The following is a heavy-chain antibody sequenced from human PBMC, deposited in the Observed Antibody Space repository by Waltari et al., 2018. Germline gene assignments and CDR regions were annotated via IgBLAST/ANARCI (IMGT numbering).Heavy chain of an antibody. V-gene: IGHV3-30-3*01. CDR1: GFPFSSYA. Sequence: QVQLVESGGGVVQPGRSLRLPCAASGFPFSSYAMHWVRQAPGKGLEWVAVISYDGSNKYYADSVKGRFTISRDNSKNTLYLQMNSLRAEDTAVYYCARLWFGEQNAFDIWGQGTMVTVSS. J-gene: IGHJ3*02. D-gene: IGHD3-10*01. CDR3: ARLWFGEQNAFDI. CDR2: ISYDGSNK.